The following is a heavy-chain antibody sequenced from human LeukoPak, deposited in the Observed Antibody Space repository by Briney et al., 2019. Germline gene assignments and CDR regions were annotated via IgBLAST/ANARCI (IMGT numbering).Heavy chain of an antibody. CDR2: IRYDGSNK. CDR3: AKGSAMVRGYYYMDV. Sequence: GGSLSLSCAASGFIFSNYWMSWVRQAPGKGLEWVAFIRYDGSNKYYADSVKGRFTISRDNSKNTLYLQMNSLRAEDTAVYYCAKGSAMVRGYYYMDVWGKGTTVTISS. J-gene: IGHJ6*03. V-gene: IGHV3-30*02. D-gene: IGHD3-10*01. CDR1: GFIFSNYW.